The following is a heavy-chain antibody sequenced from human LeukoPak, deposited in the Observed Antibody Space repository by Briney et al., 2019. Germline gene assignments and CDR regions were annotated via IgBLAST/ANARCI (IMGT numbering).Heavy chain of an antibody. CDR1: GFTFSSYS. D-gene: IGHD5-12*01. CDR2: ISRSSSYI. J-gene: IGHJ2*01. V-gene: IGHV3-21*01. CDR3: ARDERGYSGYGLHWYFDL. Sequence: GGSLRLSCAASGFTFSSYSMNWVRQTPGKGLEWVSSISRSSSYIYYADSVKGRFTISRDNAKNSLYLQMNSLRAEDTAVYYCARDERGYSGYGLHWYFDLWGRGTLVTVSS.